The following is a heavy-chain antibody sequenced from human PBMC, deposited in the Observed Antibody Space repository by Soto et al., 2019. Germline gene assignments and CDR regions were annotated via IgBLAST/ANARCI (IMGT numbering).Heavy chain of an antibody. CDR1: GFTVSSNY. D-gene: IGHD6-19*01. Sequence: EVQLVESGGGLVQPGGSLRLSCAASGFTVSSNYMSWVRQAPGKGLEWVSVIYSGGSTYYADSVKGRFTISRDNSKNTLYLQMNSLRAEDKAVYYCARERRLGAGTVHYYYVMDVWGQGTTVTVSS. J-gene: IGHJ6*02. CDR2: IYSGGST. CDR3: ARERRLGAGTVHYYYVMDV. V-gene: IGHV3-66*01.